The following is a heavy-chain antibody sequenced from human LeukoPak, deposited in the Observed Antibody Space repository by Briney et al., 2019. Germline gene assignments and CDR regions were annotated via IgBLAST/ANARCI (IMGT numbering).Heavy chain of an antibody. Sequence: GGSLRLSCAASGFTVSSNYMSWVRQAPGKGLEWVGRIKSKTDGGTTDYAAPVKGRFTISRDDSKNTLYLQMNSLKTEDTAVYYCTTDPFTTMIVVVIDYWGQGTLVTVSS. V-gene: IGHV3-15*01. CDR1: GFTVSSNY. D-gene: IGHD3-22*01. CDR2: IKSKTDGGTT. J-gene: IGHJ4*02. CDR3: TTDPFTTMIVVVIDY.